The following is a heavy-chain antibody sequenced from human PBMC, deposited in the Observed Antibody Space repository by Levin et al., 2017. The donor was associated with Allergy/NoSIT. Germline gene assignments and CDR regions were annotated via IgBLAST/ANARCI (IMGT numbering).Heavy chain of an antibody. J-gene: IGHJ6*02. V-gene: IGHV3-23*01. CDR3: AKPQRTTVYYYGMDV. CDR2: ISGSGGST. CDR1: GFTFSSYA. Sequence: PGESLKISCAASGFTFSSYAMSWVRQAPGKGLEWVSAISGSGGSTYYADSVKGRFTISRDNSKNTLYLQMNSLRAEDTAVYYCAKPQRTTVYYYGMDVWGQGTTVTVSS. D-gene: IGHD4-17*01.